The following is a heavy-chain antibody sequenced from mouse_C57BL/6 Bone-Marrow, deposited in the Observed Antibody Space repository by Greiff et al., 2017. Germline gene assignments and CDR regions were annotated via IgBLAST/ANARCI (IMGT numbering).Heavy chain of an antibody. Sequence: DVMLVESGGGLVQPGGSLSLSCAASGFTFTDYYMSWVRQPPGKALEWLGFIRNKANGYTTEYSASVKGRFTISRDNSQSILYLQMNALRAEDSATYYCARDYDYVFDYWGQGTTLTVSS. D-gene: IGHD2-4*01. CDR3: ARDYDYVFDY. CDR1: GFTFTDYY. J-gene: IGHJ2*01. V-gene: IGHV7-3*01. CDR2: IRNKANGYTT.